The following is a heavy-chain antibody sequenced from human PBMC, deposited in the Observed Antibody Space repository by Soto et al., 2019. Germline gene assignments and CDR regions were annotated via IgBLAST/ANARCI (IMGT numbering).Heavy chain of an antibody. CDR1: GFTFSTYG. CDR2: IWYDGSNK. V-gene: IGHV3-33*01. Sequence: QVQLVESGGGVVQPGRSLRLSCAASGFTFSTYGMHWVRQAPGKGLEWVAVIWYDGSNKWYVDSVKGRFTISRDNSKNPLYLQMISLRAEDTAVYYCARGNYDLCSGLDTWGQGALVTVSS. J-gene: IGHJ4*02. D-gene: IGHD3-3*01. CDR3: ARGNYDLCSGLDT.